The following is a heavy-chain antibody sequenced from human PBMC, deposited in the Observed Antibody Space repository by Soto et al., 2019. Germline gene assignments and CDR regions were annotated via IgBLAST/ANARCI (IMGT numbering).Heavy chain of an antibody. D-gene: IGHD1-1*01. CDR1: GFTFSSCA. CDR3: VSLGPRRWNDFGRTNWFDP. CDR2: IIDSGGST. V-gene: IGHV3-23*01. Sequence: GGSLRLSCAASGFTFSSCAMGWVRQAPGKGLEWVSDIIDSGGSTYYADSVKGRFTISRDNSKNTLYLQMNSLRAEDTAVYYCVSLGPRRWNDFGRTNWFDPWGQGTLVTVSS. J-gene: IGHJ5*02.